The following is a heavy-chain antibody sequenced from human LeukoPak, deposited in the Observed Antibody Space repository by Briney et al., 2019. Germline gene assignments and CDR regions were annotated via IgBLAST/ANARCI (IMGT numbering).Heavy chain of an antibody. CDR2: INHSGST. Sequence: PSETLSLTCAVYGGSFSGHYWSWIRQSPGKGLEWIGEINHSGSTSYNPSLESRVTMGVDTSKNQFSLKLTSVTAADTAVYYCARGHQQVALYASDVWGRGTPVTVSS. CDR3: ARGHQQVALYASDV. CDR1: GGSFSGHY. J-gene: IGHJ3*01. V-gene: IGHV4-34*01. D-gene: IGHD6-13*01.